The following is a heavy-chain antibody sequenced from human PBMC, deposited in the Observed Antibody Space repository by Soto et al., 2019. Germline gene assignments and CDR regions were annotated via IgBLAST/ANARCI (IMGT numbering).Heavy chain of an antibody. V-gene: IGHV3-15*01. CDR1: GFTFSNAW. CDR2: IKSKTDGGTA. Sequence: EVQLVESGGGLVKPGGSLRLSCAASGFTFSNAWMTWVRQAPGKGLEWVGRIKSKTDGGTADYAAPVKGRFTISRDDSKNTLYLQMNSLKTEDTAMYYCATGRFSSSLYFAYWGQGTLVTVSS. J-gene: IGHJ4*02. CDR3: ATGRFSSSLYFAY. D-gene: IGHD6-6*01.